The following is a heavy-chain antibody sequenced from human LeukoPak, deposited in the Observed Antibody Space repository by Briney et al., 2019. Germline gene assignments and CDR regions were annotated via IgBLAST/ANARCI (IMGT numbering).Heavy chain of an antibody. J-gene: IGHJ4*02. Sequence: GGSLRLSCAVSGFTVSNFCASWVRQTPGKGLEWVAVIYSGGTTDYADSVKGRFGISRDNSKNLVYLQMNSLRAEDTAVYYCTRVFYDENDWGQGTLVTVSS. CDR3: TRVFYDEND. V-gene: IGHV3-66*01. D-gene: IGHD5/OR15-5a*01. CDR2: IYSGGTT. CDR1: GFTVSNFC.